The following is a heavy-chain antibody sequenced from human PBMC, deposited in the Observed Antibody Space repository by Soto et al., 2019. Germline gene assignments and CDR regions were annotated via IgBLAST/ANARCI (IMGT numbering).Heavy chain of an antibody. V-gene: IGHV4-59*01. J-gene: IGHJ4*02. CDR3: ATSTPIPRSGYYFSSDY. CDR2: IYYSGST. D-gene: IGHD3-22*01. CDR1: GGSISSYY. Sequence: SETLSLTCTVSGGSISSYYWSWIRQPPGKGLEWIGYIYYSGSTNYNPSLKSRVTISVDTSKNQFSLKLSSVTAADTAVYYCATSTPIPRSGYYFSSDYWGQGTLVTVSS.